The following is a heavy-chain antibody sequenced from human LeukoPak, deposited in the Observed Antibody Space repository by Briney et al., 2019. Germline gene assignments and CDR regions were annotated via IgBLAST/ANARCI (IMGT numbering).Heavy chain of an antibody. Sequence: GGSLRLSCAASGFTFSSYGMSWVRQAPGKGLVWVSHINTDGSSTTYADSVKGRFTISRDNAKNTLYLQMNSLRAEDTAVYYCARVGYCSSTSCYAVDYWGQGTLVTVSS. CDR3: ARVGYCSSTSCYAVDY. CDR2: INTDGSST. D-gene: IGHD2-2*01. V-gene: IGHV3-74*01. CDR1: GFTFSSYG. J-gene: IGHJ4*02.